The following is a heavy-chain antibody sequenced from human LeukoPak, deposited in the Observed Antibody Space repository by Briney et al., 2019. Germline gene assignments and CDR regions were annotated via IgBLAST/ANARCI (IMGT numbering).Heavy chain of an antibody. D-gene: IGHD2-21*02. CDR3: AAGYCIRDIGFDY. CDR2: ISGSGGST. Sequence: PGKGLEYVSAISGSGGSTYYANTVKGRFTISRDNCKTPLYLQMSSLILKYMAVYSFAAGYCIRDIGFDYCGEGNMVTVS. J-gene: IGHJ4*02. V-gene: IGHV3-64*01.